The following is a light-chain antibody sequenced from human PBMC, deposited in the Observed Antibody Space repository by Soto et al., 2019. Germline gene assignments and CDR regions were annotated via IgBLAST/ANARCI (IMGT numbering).Light chain of an antibody. J-gene: IGKJ1*01. CDR3: QHYGHLPLT. CDR1: ESVSNNY. CDR2: GAS. V-gene: IGKV3-20*01. Sequence: EIVLTQSPGTLSLSPGERATLSCRASESVSNNYLAWYQQKPGQAPRLLIYGASSRATGIPDRFSGSGSGSDFTLTISSRQAFDFAVHHFQHYGHLPLTFGQGTNVEIK.